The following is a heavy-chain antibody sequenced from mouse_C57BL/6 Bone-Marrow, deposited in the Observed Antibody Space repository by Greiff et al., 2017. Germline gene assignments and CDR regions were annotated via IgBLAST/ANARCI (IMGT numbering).Heavy chain of an antibody. CDR3: AALIYTVGGGY. CDR2: IDPSDSET. D-gene: IGHD1-1*01. CDR1: GYTFTSYW. V-gene: IGHV1-52*01. Sequence: QVQLQQPGAELVRPGSSVKLSCKASGYTFTSYWMHWVKQRPIQGLEWIGNIDPSDSETHYNQKFKDKATLTVDKSSSTAYMQLSSLTSEDSAVYYCAALIYTVGGGYWGQGTTLTVSS. J-gene: IGHJ2*01.